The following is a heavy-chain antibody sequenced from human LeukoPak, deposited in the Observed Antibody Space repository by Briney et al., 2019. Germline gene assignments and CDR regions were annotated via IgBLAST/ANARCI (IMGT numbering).Heavy chain of an antibody. CDR1: GFTFNSYL. V-gene: IGHV3-74*01. D-gene: IGHD7-27*01. J-gene: IGHJ2*01. CDR3: ARDSGADKRYFDL. CDR2: IDGYGTTT. Sequence: GGSLRLSCAASGFTFNSYLMNWVRQAPGKGLVWVSRIDGYGTTTSYEDSVQGRFTISRDNAKNTLYLQMNSLRAEDTAVYYCARDSGADKRYFDLWGRGTLVTVSS.